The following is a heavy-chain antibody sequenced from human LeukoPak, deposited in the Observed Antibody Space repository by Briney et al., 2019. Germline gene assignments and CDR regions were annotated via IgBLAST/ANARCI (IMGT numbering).Heavy chain of an antibody. J-gene: IGHJ3*02. D-gene: IGHD5-12*01. CDR2: IKEDGSVT. V-gene: IGHV3-7*01. CDR1: GFTFTTYG. CDR3: TRDSGYNAFDI. Sequence: SGGSLRLSCAASGFTFTTYGMHWVRQAPGKGLEWVANIKEDGSVTHYVDSVRGRFTISRDNAKNSLYLQMNSLRVEDTAVYYCTRDSGYNAFDIWGQGTMVSVSS.